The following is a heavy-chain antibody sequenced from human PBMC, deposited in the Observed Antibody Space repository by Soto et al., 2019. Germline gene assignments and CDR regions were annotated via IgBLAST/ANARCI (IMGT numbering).Heavy chain of an antibody. CDR1: GFTFSNVW. CDR3: APRALQDNSGWYRLSD. Sequence: EVQLVESGGGLVKPGGSLRLSCAGSGFTFSNVWMNWVRQAPGKGLEWVGRIKSETDGGTIDYAANVKGRFTIARDDSKHTLYLQMNSRKTEDTATYDCAPRALQDNSGWYRLSDCGQGPGVTVSA. CDR2: IKSETDGGTI. D-gene: IGHD6-19*01. J-gene: IGHJ4*02. V-gene: IGHV3-15*07.